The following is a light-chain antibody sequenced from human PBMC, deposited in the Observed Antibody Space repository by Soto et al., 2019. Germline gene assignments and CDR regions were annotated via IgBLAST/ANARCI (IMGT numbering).Light chain of an antibody. CDR3: LLSYSGTNWV. CDR1: TGAVTSGNY. V-gene: IGLV7-46*01. CDR2: DTT. Sequence: QTVVTQEPSLTVSPGGTVTLTCGSSTGAVTSGNYPYWFQKKPGQAPRTLIYDTTNKQSWTPARFSGSLLGGKAALTLAGAQTDDEADYYCLLSYSGTNWVSGGGTKLTVL. J-gene: IGLJ3*02.